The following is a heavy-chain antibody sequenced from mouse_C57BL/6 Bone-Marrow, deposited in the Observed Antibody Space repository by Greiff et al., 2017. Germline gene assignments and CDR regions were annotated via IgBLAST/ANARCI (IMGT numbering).Heavy chain of an antibody. CDR1: GFTFTDYY. CDR2: IRNKANGYNT. D-gene: IGHD1-1*01. CDR3: ARGGDYVAY. Sequence: EVQLQESGGGLVQPGGSLSLSCAASGFTFTDYYMSWVRQPPGTALEWLGFIRNKANGYNTEYSASVKGRFTISRDNSQSILYLQMNALRAEDSSTYYCARGGDYVAYWGQGTLVTVSA. V-gene: IGHV7-3*01. J-gene: IGHJ3*01.